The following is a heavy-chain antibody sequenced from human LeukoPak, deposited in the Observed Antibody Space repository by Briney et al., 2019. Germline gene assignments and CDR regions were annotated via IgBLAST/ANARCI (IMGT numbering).Heavy chain of an antibody. CDR2: ISAYNGNT. J-gene: IGHJ4*02. D-gene: IGHD3-3*01. V-gene: IGHV1-18*01. Sequence: ASVKVSCKASGYTFTSYAMNWVRQAPGQGLEWMGWISAYNGNTNYAQKLQGRVTMTTDTSTSTAYMELRSLRSDDTAVYYCARYHYDFWSGYSDYWGQGTLVTVSS. CDR3: ARYHYDFWSGYSDY. CDR1: GYTFTSYA.